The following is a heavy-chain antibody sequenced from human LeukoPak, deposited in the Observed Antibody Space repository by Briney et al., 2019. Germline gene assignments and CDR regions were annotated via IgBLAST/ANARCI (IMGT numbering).Heavy chain of an antibody. V-gene: IGHV4-39*07. J-gene: IGHJ4*02. D-gene: IGHD3-16*02. CDR1: GGSISSSSYY. CDR3: ARSHDHLWGNYPDY. CDR2: IHHDGRI. Sequence: SETLSLTCTVSGGSISSSSYYWGWVRQPPGKGLEWIGEIHHDGRINYNPSLKSRVTLSVDKSKNQFSLRLNSVTAADTAMYYCARSHDHLWGNYPDYWGQGTLVTVSS.